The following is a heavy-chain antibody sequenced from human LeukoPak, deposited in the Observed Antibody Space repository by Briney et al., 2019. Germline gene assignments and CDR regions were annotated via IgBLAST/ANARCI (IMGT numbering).Heavy chain of an antibody. V-gene: IGHV4-31*03. D-gene: IGHD2-2*02. Sequence: SETLSLTCTVSGGSISSGGYYWSWIRQHPGKGLEWIGYIYYSGSTYYNPSLKSRVTISVDTSKNQFSLKLSSVTAADTAVYYCARRVGYCSSTSCYTAWFDPWGQGTLVTVSS. CDR3: ARRVGYCSSTSCYTAWFDP. CDR2: IYYSGST. J-gene: IGHJ5*02. CDR1: GGSISSGGYY.